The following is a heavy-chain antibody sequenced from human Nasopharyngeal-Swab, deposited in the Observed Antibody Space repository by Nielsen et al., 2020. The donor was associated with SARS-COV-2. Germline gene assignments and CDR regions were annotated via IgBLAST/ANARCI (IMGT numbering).Heavy chain of an antibody. Sequence: ASVKVSCKASGYTFTSYYMHWVRQAPGQGLEWMGIINPSGGSTSYAQKFQGRVTMNRDTSTSTVYMELSSLRSEDTAVYYCARGYCSSTSCYVRGNYFDYWGQGTLVTVSS. CDR1: GYTFTSYY. CDR3: ARGYCSSTSCYVRGNYFDY. D-gene: IGHD2-2*01. CDR2: INPSGGST. J-gene: IGHJ4*02. V-gene: IGHV1-46*01.